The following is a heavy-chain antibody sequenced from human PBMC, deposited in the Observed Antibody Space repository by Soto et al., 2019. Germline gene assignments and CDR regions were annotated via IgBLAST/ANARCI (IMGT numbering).Heavy chain of an antibody. V-gene: IGHV3-66*01. J-gene: IGHJ6*02. D-gene: IGHD3-10*01. CDR3: ARDRFGELSNYYYYGMDV. Sequence: GGSLRLSCAASGFTVSSNYMSWVRQAPGKGLEWVSVIYSGGSTYYADSVKGRFTISRDNSKNTLYLQMNSLRAEDTAVYYCARDRFGELSNYYYYGMDVWGQGTTVTVSS. CDR2: IYSGGST. CDR1: GFTVSSNY.